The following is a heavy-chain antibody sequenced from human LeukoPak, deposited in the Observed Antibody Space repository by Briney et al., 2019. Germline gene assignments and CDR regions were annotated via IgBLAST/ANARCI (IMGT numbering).Heavy chain of an antibody. Sequence: ASVKVSCKASGYTFTSYDINWVRQATGQGLEWMGWMNPNSGNTGYAQKCQGRVTITGNTSISTAYMELSSLRSEDTAVYYCARGPGLPVDYWGQGTLVTVSS. J-gene: IGHJ4*02. CDR1: GYTFTSYD. CDR2: MNPNSGNT. V-gene: IGHV1-8*03. CDR3: ARGPGLPVDY.